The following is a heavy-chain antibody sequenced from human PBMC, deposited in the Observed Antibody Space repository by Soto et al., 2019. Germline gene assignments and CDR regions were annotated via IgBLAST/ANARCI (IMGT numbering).Heavy chain of an antibody. V-gene: IGHV1-2*04. CDR3: ARSGYGDYYYYYGMDV. D-gene: IGHD4-17*01. CDR1: GYTFTGYY. CDR2: INPNSGGT. J-gene: IGHJ6*02. Sequence: ASVKVSCKASGYTFTGYYMHWVRQAPGQGLEWMGWINPNSGGTNYAQKFQGWVTMTRDTSISTAYMELSRLRSDDTAVYYCARSGYGDYYYYYGMDVWGQGTTVTVS.